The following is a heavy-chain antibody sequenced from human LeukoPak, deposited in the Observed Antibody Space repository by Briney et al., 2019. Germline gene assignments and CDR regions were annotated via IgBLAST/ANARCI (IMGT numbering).Heavy chain of an antibody. Sequence: GGSLRLSCAASGFKFNSYGMQWVCQAPGKGLEWLAVIWYDGGNRFYADSVKGRFTISRDNSKNTLYLEMNSLRAEDTAVYYCARGGLGHTNAVEYWGQGTLVTVSS. CDR1: GFKFNSYG. V-gene: IGHV3-33*01. J-gene: IGHJ4*02. D-gene: IGHD7-27*01. CDR3: ARGGLGHTNAVEY. CDR2: IWYDGGNR.